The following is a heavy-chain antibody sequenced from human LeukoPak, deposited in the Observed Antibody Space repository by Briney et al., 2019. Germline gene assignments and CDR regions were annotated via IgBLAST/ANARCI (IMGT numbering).Heavy chain of an antibody. V-gene: IGHV4-61*01. CDR1: GGSISSSSYY. J-gene: IGHJ6*03. CDR3: AREYGSGFPYYYYYMDV. Sequence: SETLSLTCTVSGGSISSSSYYWGWIRQPPGKGLEWIGYIYYSGSTNYNPSLKSRVTISVDTSKNQFSLKLSSVTAADTAVYYCAREYGSGFPYYYYYMDVWGKGTTVTVS. CDR2: IYYSGST. D-gene: IGHD3-10*01.